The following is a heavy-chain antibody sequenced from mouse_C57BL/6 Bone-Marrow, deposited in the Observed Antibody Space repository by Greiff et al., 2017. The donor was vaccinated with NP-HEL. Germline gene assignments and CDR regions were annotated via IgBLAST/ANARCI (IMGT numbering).Heavy chain of an antibody. V-gene: IGHV1-85*01. CDR1: GYTFTSYD. J-gene: IGHJ4*01. CDR3: ARHGNYLFYAMDY. Sequence: QLQQSGPELVKPGASVKLSCKASGYTFTSYDINWVKQRPGQGLEWIGWIYPRDGSTKYNEKFKGKATLTVDTSSSTAYMELHSLTSEDSAVYFCARHGNYLFYAMDYWGQGTSVTVSS. CDR2: IYPRDGST. D-gene: IGHD2-1*01.